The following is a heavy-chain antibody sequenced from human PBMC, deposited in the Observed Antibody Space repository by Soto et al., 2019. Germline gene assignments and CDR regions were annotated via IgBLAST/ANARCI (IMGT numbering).Heavy chain of an antibody. D-gene: IGHD3-22*01. Sequence: GGSLRLSCAASGFTFSSYAMSWVRQAPGKGLEWVSAISGSGGSTYYADSVKGRFTISRDNSKNTLYLQMNSLRAEDTAVYYCATNPYDSSGYYNCFDPWGQGTLVTVSS. CDR3: ATNPYDSSGYYNCFDP. V-gene: IGHV3-23*01. CDR2: ISGSGGST. CDR1: GFTFSSYA. J-gene: IGHJ5*02.